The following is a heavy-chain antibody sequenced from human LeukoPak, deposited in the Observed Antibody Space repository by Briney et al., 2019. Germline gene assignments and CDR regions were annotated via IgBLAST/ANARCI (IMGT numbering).Heavy chain of an antibody. V-gene: IGHV3-11*01. J-gene: IGHJ4*02. Sequence: PGGSLRLSCAASGFTFSDYYMSWIRQAPGKGLEWVSYISSSGSTIYYADSVKGRFTISRDDAKNSLYLQMNSLRAEDTALYYCAREGIAAAGTGYFDYWGQGTLVTVSS. D-gene: IGHD6-13*01. CDR3: AREGIAAAGTGYFDY. CDR2: ISSSGSTI. CDR1: GFTFSDYY.